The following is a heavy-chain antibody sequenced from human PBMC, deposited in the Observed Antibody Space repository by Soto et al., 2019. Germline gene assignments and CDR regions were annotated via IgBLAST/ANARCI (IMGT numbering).Heavy chain of an antibody. J-gene: IGHJ4*02. CDR3: ARVIAAAADFDY. CDR1: GYTFTSYG. D-gene: IGHD6-13*01. Sequence: QVQLVQSGAEVKKPGASVKVSCKASGYTFTSYGLSWVRQAPGQGLEWMGWFSAYNRNTNYAQKLQGRVTMTTATSTSTAYMELRSLRSDDTAVFYCARVIAAAADFDYWGQGTLVTVSS. CDR2: FSAYNRNT. V-gene: IGHV1-18*01.